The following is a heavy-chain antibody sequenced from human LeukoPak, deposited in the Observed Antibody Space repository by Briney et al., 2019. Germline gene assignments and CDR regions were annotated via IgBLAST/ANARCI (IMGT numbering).Heavy chain of an antibody. CDR3: ARGSIAVAGKFDY. Sequence: GGSLRLSCAASGFTFSSYAMHWVRQAPGKGLEWVAVISYDGSSKYYADSVKGRFTISRDNAKNSLYLQMNSLRAEDTAVYYCARGSIAVAGKFDYWGQGPRSPSPQ. CDR2: ISYDGSSK. D-gene: IGHD6-19*01. CDR1: GFTFSSYA. V-gene: IGHV3-30*04. J-gene: IGHJ4*02.